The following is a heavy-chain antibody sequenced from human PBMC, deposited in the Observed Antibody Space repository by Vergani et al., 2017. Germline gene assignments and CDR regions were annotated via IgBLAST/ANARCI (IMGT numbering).Heavy chain of an antibody. D-gene: IGHD5-18*01. CDR1: GFTFSDYY. J-gene: IGHJ6*02. CDR2: ISSSSSYT. CDR3: ARSSIQLWTNRKYYYYYGMDV. V-gene: IGHV3-11*05. Sequence: QVQLVESGGGLVKPGGSLRLSCAASGFTFSDYYMSWIRQAPGKGLEWVSYISSSSSYTNYADSVKGRFTISRDNAKNSLYLQMNSLRAEETAVYYCARSSIQLWTNRKYYYYYGMDVWGQGTTVTVSS.